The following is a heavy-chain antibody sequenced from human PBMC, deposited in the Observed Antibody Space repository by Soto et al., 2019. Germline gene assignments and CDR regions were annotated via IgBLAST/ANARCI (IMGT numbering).Heavy chain of an antibody. D-gene: IGHD3-22*01. V-gene: IGHV1-18*04. CDR3: ARGPLDYYDSSGYAPENNWFDP. CDR1: GYTFTGYY. Sequence: ASVKVSCKASGYTFTGYYMHWVRQAPGQGLEWMGWINPNSGNTNYAQRLQGRVTMTTDTSTSTAYMELRSLRSDDTAVYYCARGPLDYYDSSGYAPENNWFDPWGQGTLVTVSS. J-gene: IGHJ5*02. CDR2: INPNSGNT.